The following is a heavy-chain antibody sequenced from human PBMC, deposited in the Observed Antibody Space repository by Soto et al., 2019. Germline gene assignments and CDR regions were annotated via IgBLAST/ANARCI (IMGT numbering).Heavy chain of an antibody. J-gene: IGHJ5*02. Sequence: QVQLQESGPGLVKPSQTLSLTCTVSGGSISSGGYYWSWIRQHPGNGLEWIGYIYYSGSTYYNPSLKSRVTISVDTSKNQFSLKLSSVTAADTAVYYCARAKKGIAAAENWFDPGGQGTLVTFSS. CDR3: ARAKKGIAAAENWFDP. D-gene: IGHD6-13*01. V-gene: IGHV4-31*03. CDR2: IYYSGST. CDR1: GGSISSGGYY.